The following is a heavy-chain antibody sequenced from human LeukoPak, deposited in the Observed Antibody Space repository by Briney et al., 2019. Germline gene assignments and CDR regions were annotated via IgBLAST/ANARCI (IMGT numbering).Heavy chain of an antibody. D-gene: IGHD2-2*01. V-gene: IGHV4-31*03. CDR3: ARDGPAYTSRWYDYYYGLDV. Sequence: SQTLSLTCTVSGGSISSGGYYWSWIRQHPGKGLEWIGYIYYSGSTYYNPSLKSRVTISVDTSKNQFSLKLTSVTSADTAVYYCARDGPAYTSRWYDYYYGLDVWGQGTTVTVSS. J-gene: IGHJ6*02. CDR2: IYYSGST. CDR1: GGSISSGGYY.